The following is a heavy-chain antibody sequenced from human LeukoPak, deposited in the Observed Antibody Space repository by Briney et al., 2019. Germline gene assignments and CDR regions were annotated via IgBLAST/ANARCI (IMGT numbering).Heavy chain of an antibody. CDR3: ARGLYCSGGSCSGGFDP. CDR2: INTNTGNP. J-gene: IGHJ5*02. D-gene: IGHD2-15*01. V-gene: IGHV7-4-1*02. Sequence: ASVKVSCKASGYTFTRYAMNWVRQAPGQGPEWMGWINTNTGNPTYAQGFTGRFVFSLDTSVSTAFLQITSLKAEDTAVYYCARGLYCSGGSCSGGFDPWGQGTLVTVSS. CDR1: GYTFTRYA.